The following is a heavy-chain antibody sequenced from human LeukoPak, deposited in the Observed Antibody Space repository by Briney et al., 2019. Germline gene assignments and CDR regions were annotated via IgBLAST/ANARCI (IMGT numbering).Heavy chain of an antibody. D-gene: IGHD3-9*01. V-gene: IGHV4-59*13. CDR3: ARDHPVADWAPDI. CDR2: IDYSGSS. J-gene: IGHJ3*02. CDR1: GGSISSYS. Sequence: SETLSLTCSVSGGSISSYSWTWIRQPPGKGLEWVGFIDYSGSSNYNPSLKSRVTISADPSTNHFSLNLTSVTAADTAVYFCARDHPVADWAPDIWGRGTMVTVSS.